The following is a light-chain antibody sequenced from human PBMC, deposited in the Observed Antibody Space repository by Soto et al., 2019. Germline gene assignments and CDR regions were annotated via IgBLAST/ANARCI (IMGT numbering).Light chain of an antibody. V-gene: IGKV1-12*01. CDR2: AAS. Sequence: DIQMTQSPYSVSASVGDRVTITCRASQGMSSWLAWYQQKPVTASNLLISAASRLQSGVSSRFNGSGAGTDVTLISMHLQAEDVEIYYWQQANRGRLTFGGGPKVPIK. CDR3: QQANRGRLT. CDR1: QGMSSW. J-gene: IGKJ4*01.